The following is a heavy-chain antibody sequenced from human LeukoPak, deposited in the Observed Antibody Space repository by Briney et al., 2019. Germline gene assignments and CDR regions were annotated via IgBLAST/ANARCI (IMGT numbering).Heavy chain of an antibody. V-gene: IGHV4-59*01. Sequence: SETLSLTCTVSGDSISSNFWSWLRQPPGKGLEWIGYIYDIGSANYNSSLKSRVAMSIDTSKNQFSLKLKSVTAADTAVYYCARVVATGYYYTDLWGKGTTVTISS. D-gene: IGHD5-12*01. CDR1: GDSISSNF. CDR2: IYDIGSA. CDR3: ARVVATGYYYTDL. J-gene: IGHJ6*03.